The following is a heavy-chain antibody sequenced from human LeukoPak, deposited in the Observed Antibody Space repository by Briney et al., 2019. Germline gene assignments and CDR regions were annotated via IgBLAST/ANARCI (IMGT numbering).Heavy chain of an antibody. CDR2: INAGNGNT. J-gene: IGHJ4*02. Sequence: ASVKVSCKASGYTFTSYAMHWVRQAPGQRLEWMGWINAGNGNTIYSQKFQGRVTITRDTSASTAYMELSSLRSEDTAVYYCARERGPLWFGELSADYWGQGTLVTVSS. D-gene: IGHD3-10*01. CDR3: ARERGPLWFGELSADY. V-gene: IGHV1-3*01. CDR1: GYTFTSYA.